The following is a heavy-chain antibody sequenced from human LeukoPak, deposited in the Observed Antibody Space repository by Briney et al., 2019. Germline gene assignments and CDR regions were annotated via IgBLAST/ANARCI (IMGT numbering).Heavy chain of an antibody. Sequence: PGGSLRLSCAVSGFTFRNYGMDWLRQAPGKGLVWISGISGSGGSTNYADSVKGRFTISRDNSKYTLYLQMNSLRAEDTAVYYCAKVFGAPGDYLTLDHWGQGSLVTVSS. CDR2: ISGSGGST. D-gene: IGHD4-17*01. CDR3: AKVFGAPGDYLTLDH. J-gene: IGHJ4*02. V-gene: IGHV3-23*01. CDR1: GFTFRNYG.